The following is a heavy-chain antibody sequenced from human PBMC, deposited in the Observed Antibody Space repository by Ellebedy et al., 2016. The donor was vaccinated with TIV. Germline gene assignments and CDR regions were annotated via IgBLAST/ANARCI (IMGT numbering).Heavy chain of an antibody. Sequence: AASVKVSCKASGFTFTRYGINWVRQAPGQGLEWMGWISGYSGNTDYAQKFQGRVTMTTDTGTNTGYMELTSLTSDDTAVYYCARGSGPNWLDPWGQGTLVTASS. J-gene: IGHJ5*01. V-gene: IGHV1-18*04. D-gene: IGHD6-19*01. CDR1: GFTFTRYG. CDR2: ISGYSGNT. CDR3: ARGSGPNWLDP.